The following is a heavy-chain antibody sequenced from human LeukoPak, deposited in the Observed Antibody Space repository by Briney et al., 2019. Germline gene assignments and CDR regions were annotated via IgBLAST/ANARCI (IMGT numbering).Heavy chain of an antibody. V-gene: IGHV3-48*04. CDR2: ISSSSTI. J-gene: IGHJ3*01. Sequence: GGSLRLSCAASGFTFSSYSMNWVRQAPGKGLEWVSYISSSSTIYYADSVKGRFTISRDNAKNSLYLQMNSLRAEDTAVYYCARPAYTAAYDLRGRGTLVTVSS. CDR3: ARPAYTAAYDL. CDR1: GFTFSSYS. D-gene: IGHD3-16*01.